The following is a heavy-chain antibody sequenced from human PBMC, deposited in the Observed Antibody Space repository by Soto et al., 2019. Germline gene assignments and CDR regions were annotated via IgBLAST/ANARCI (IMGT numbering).Heavy chain of an antibody. Sequence: PGPAVRSSYARCGCNVSSSPLTSVRQDQGKGLEWVSSITYSGDNTHYADSVKGRFTISRDNSKNTLSLQMNSLRVEDTAVYHCAKGRIAVAAPFTWFDPWGQGTLVTVSS. CDR3: AKGRIAVAAPFTWFDP. D-gene: IGHD6-19*01. CDR2: ITYSGDNT. J-gene: IGHJ5*02. CDR1: GCNVSSSP. V-gene: IGHV3-23*01.